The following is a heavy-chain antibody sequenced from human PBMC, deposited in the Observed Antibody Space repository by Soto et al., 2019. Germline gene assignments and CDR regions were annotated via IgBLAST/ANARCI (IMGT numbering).Heavy chain of an antibody. J-gene: IGHJ6*02. D-gene: IGHD2-21*02. Sequence: QVQLVESGGGVVQPGRSLRLSCAASGFTFSSYAMHWVRQAPGKGLERVAVISYDGSNKYYADSVKGRFTISRDNSKNTMNLQMNNLRAEDTAVYYCARDLPDNVVVTSDEVYYYCGMVVWGQGTTVTVSS. CDR1: GFTFSSYA. CDR2: ISYDGSNK. V-gene: IGHV3-30-3*01. CDR3: ARDLPDNVVVTSDEVYYYCGMVV.